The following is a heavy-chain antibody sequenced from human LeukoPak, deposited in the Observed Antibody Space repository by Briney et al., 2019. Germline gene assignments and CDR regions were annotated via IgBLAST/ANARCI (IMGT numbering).Heavy chain of an antibody. CDR1: GGTFSSHA. CDR2: SIPIFGTT. J-gene: IGHJ3*02. Sequence: ASVKVSCKASGGTFSSHAISWVRQAPGQGLEWMGGSIPIFGTTIQGRVTITADESTSTVYMELSSLRSEDTAVYYCARGDAFDIWGQGTMVTVSS. V-gene: IGHV1-69*13. CDR3: ARGDAFDI.